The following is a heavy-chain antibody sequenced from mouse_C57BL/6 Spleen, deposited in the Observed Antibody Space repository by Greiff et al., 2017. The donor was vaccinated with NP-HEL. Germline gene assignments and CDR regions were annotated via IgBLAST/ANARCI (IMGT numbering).Heavy chain of an antibody. Sequence: VHVKQSGAELVRPGASVKLSCTASGFNITDYYMHWVKQRPEQGLEWIGRIDPEDGDTEYAPKFQGKATMTADTSSNTAYLQLSSLTSEDTAVYYCTAPLLLRPPRSYVDYWGQGTTLTVSS. D-gene: IGHD1-1*01. CDR1: GFNITDYY. J-gene: IGHJ2*01. V-gene: IGHV14-1*01. CDR2: IDPEDGDT. CDR3: TAPLLLRPPRSYVDY.